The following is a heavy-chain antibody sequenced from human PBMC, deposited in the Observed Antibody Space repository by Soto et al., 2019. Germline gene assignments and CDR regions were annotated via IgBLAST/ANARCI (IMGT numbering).Heavy chain of an antibody. CDR3: ARGGNPGRRTMARGVLLNWFDP. V-gene: IGHV4-34*01. CDR1: GGSFSGYY. D-gene: IGHD3-10*01. Sequence: QVQLQQWGAGLLKPSETLSLTCAVYGGSFSGYYWSWIRQPPGKGLEWIGEINHSGSTNYNPSLKSRVTISVDTSKNQFSLKLSSVTAADTAVYYCARGGNPGRRTMARGVLLNWFDPWGQGTLVTVSS. CDR2: INHSGST. J-gene: IGHJ5*02.